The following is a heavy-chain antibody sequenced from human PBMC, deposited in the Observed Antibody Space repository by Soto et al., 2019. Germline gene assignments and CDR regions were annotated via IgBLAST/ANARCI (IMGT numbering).Heavy chain of an antibody. CDR3: ARKSLAVPGSAGWYFDL. CDR1: GVTVSSNY. V-gene: IGHV3-53*04. Sequence: EVQLVESGGGLVQPGGSLRLSCAASGVTVSSNYMNWVRQAPGKGLEWVSILYSGGSTYYADSVKGRFTISRHNPNNTRYLQMSSLRAEDTSVYYCARKSLAVPGSAGWYFDLWGRGTLVTVSS. D-gene: IGHD6-19*01. J-gene: IGHJ2*01. CDR2: LYSGGST.